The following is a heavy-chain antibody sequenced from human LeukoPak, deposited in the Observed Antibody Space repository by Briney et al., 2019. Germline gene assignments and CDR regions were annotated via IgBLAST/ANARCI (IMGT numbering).Heavy chain of an antibody. D-gene: IGHD1-1*01. CDR3: ARDAGGGFDP. V-gene: IGHV3-7*01. Sequence: GGSLRLSCAASGFNFRSYWISWVRQAPGKGLEWVANIKDDGRDKYYVDSVKGRFTISRDNARNSLSLQMNSLRVEDTAVYYCARDAGGGFDPWGKGTLVTVSS. CDR2: IKDDGRDK. CDR1: GFNFRSYW. J-gene: IGHJ5*02.